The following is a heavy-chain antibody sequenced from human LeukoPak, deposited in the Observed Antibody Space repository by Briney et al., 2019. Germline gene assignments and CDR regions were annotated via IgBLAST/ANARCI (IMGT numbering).Heavy chain of an antibody. CDR1: AERFTTNW. D-gene: IGHD3-10*01. CDR2: IYPGESDT. Sequence: GESLKIPCRGSAERFTTNWIDWWGRMPENGVEGMEVIYPGESDTRYIPLFQGQGPISHDKSISTAFLQWSSLRASDSAMDYRSRRMVRGVITSPFDSWGQGTLVTVSS. J-gene: IGHJ4*02. CDR3: SRRMVRGVITSPFDS. V-gene: IGHV5-51*01.